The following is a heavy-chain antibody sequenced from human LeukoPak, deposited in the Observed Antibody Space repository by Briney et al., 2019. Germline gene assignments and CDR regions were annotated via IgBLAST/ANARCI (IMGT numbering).Heavy chain of an antibody. D-gene: IGHD1-26*01. Sequence: SETLSLTCTVSGGSISSGSYYWSWIRQPAGKGLEWIGRIYTSGSTNYNPSLKSRVTISVDKSKNQFSLKLSSVTAADTAVYYCVTVGATGRSADYWGQGTLVTVSS. CDR3: VTVGATGRSADY. J-gene: IGHJ4*02. V-gene: IGHV4-61*02. CDR1: GGSISSGSYY. CDR2: IYTSGST.